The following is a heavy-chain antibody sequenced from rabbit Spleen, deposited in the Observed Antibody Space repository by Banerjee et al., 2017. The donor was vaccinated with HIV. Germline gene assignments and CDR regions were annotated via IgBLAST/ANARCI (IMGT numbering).Heavy chain of an antibody. CDR2: IYSAIGYT. Sequence: QEQLVESGGGLVQPEGSLTLTCTASGFSFSSGYDMCWVRQAPGKGLEWIGYIYSAIGYTYYASWAKGRFTISKTSSTTVTLQMTSLTAADTATYFCTRDAAGREDFNLWGPGTLVTVS. V-gene: IGHV1S45*01. CDR1: GFSFSSGYD. J-gene: IGHJ4*01. D-gene: IGHD4-2*01. CDR3: TRDAAGREDFNL.